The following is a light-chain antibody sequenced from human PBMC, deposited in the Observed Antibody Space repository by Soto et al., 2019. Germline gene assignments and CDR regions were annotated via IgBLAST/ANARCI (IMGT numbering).Light chain of an antibody. V-gene: IGKV3-20*01. Sequence: EIVLTQSPGTLSLSPGEIATLSCRASQSVSSRYLVWYQQKPGQAPRPLIYGASSRVTGIRDRFSGSGSGTDFTLTISRLEPEDFAVYYCQQYGSSPPYTFGQGTKLEIK. CDR1: QSVSSRY. J-gene: IGKJ2*01. CDR3: QQYGSSPPYT. CDR2: GAS.